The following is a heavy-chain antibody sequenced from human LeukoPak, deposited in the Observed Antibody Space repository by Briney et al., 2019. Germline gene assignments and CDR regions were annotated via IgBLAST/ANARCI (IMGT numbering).Heavy chain of an antibody. CDR3: ARPNSILWSGYPIWFDP. Sequence: ASVKVSCTASGYTFTSYGISWGRQAPGQGLEWRGWISASNGNTNYAQKLQGRVTMTTDTSMSTAYMELRSLRSDDTAVYYCARPNSILWSGYPIWFDPWGQGTLVTVSS. V-gene: IGHV1-18*01. D-gene: IGHD3-3*01. J-gene: IGHJ5*02. CDR2: ISASNGNT. CDR1: GYTFTSYG.